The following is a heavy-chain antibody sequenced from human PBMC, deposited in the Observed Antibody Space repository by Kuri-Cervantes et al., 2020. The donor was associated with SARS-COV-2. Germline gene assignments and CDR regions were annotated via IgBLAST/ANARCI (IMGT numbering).Heavy chain of an antibody. CDR1: TFSSYA. Sequence: TFSSYAMSWIRQPPGKGLEWIGSIYYSGSTYYNPSLKSRVTISVDRSKNQFPLKLSSVTAADTAVYYCARARIAAAGYNWFDPWGQGALVTVSS. V-gene: IGHV4-39*06. CDR2: IYYSGST. J-gene: IGHJ5*02. CDR3: ARARIAAAGYNWFDP. D-gene: IGHD6-13*01.